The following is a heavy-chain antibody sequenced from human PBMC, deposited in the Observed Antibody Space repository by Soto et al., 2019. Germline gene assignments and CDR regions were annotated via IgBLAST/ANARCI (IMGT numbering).Heavy chain of an antibody. V-gene: IGHV4-30-4*01. CDR1: GGSISSGDYY. Sequence: PSETLSLTCTVSGGSISSGDYYWSWIRQPPGKGLEYIGYIYYSGSSHYNPSLKSRVTISLDTSRNQFSLKLSSVTAADTAVYYCAREIVATIGGMHVCGPGTPLTVSS. CDR3: AREIVATIGGMHV. J-gene: IGHJ6*02. D-gene: IGHD5-12*01. CDR2: IYYSGSS.